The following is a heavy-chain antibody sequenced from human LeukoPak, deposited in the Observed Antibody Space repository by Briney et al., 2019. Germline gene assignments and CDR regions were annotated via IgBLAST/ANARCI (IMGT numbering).Heavy chain of an antibody. CDR3: ANAMYYDILTGFPHEEDY. CDR1: GFTVSSNY. J-gene: IGHJ4*02. D-gene: IGHD3-9*01. CDR2: IYSGGST. Sequence: GGSLRLSCAASGFTVSSNYMSWVRQAPGKGLEWVSVIYSGGSTYYADSVKGRFTISRDNSKNTLYLQMNSLRAEDTALYYCANAMYYDILTGFPHEEDYWGQGTQVTVSS. V-gene: IGHV3-53*01.